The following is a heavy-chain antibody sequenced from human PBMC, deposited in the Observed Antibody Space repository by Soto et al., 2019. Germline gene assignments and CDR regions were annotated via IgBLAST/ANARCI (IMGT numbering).Heavy chain of an antibody. CDR1: GFVFNSYA. Sequence: EVQLLESGGGLIQPGGSLRLSCAASGFVFNSYAMTWVRQAPGKRPEWVATIGRSGASTYYADSVKGRFTISRDDAKNSLFLQMNSLRAEDTAVYYCGRAIGRGIIRDWGQGTLVTVSS. J-gene: IGHJ4*02. CDR2: IGRSGAST. CDR3: GRAIGRGIIRD. D-gene: IGHD3-10*01. V-gene: IGHV3-23*01.